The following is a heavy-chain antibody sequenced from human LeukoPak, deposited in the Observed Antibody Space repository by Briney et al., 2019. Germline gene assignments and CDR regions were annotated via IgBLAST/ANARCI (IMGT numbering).Heavy chain of an antibody. Sequence: PSETLSLTCAVYGGSFSGYYWTWIRQPPGKGLEWIGSIYYSGNTYYNPSLKSRVTISVDTSKNQFSLRLSSVTAADTAVYYCSRHPTNWGQGTLVTVSS. CDR3: SRHPTN. CDR1: GGSFSGYY. CDR2: IYYSGNT. V-gene: IGHV4-34*01. J-gene: IGHJ4*02.